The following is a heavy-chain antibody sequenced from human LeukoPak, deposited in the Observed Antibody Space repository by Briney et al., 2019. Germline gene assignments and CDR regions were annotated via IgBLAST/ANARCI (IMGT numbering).Heavy chain of an antibody. D-gene: IGHD4-11*01. CDR2: ISSSSSTI. CDR1: GFTFSSYS. J-gene: IGHJ4*02. Sequence: GGSLRLSCAASGFTFSSYSMNWVRQAPGKGLEWVSYISSSSSTIYYADSVKGRFTISRDNSKNTLYLQMNSLRAEDTAVYYCAKDSPTTVTTRRVPADYWGQGTLVTVSS. V-gene: IGHV3-48*01. CDR3: AKDSPTTVTTRRVPADY.